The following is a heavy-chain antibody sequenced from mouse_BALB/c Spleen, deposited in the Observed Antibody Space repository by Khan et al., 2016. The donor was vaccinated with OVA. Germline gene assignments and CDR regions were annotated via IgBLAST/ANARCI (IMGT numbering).Heavy chain of an antibody. Sequence: QVQLQQSGPELVKPGASVKMSCKASGYIFTDYVMNWVKQRHGQGIEWIGQIYPGSDSTYYNEKFKGKATLTVDRSSSTAYLQLLNLTSEDSAIYFCARAGSVVFAYWGQGTLVTGSA. J-gene: IGHJ3*01. CDR1: GYIFTDYV. CDR2: IYPGSDST. CDR3: ARAGSVVFAY. V-gene: IGHV1-77*01.